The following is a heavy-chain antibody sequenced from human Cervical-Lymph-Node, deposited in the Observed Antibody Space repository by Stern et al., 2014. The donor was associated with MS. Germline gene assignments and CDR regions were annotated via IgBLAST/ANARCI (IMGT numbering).Heavy chain of an antibody. D-gene: IGHD3-9*01. J-gene: IGHJ4*02. V-gene: IGHV4-39*01. CDR1: GGSISSSSYY. CDR3: ARHGEDRLFYDFDY. Sequence: QVQLVESGPGLVKSSETLSLTCTVSGGSISSSSYYWGWIRQPPGKGLEWIGTIYYSGSTYYTPSLKSRVPLSVDTPGTHSPRKLSSVTAADTAVYYCARHGEDRLFYDFDYWGQGTLVTVSS. CDR2: IYYSGST.